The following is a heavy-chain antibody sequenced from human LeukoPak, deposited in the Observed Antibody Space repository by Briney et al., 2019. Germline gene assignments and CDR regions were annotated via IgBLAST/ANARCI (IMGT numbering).Heavy chain of an antibody. CDR3: ASERKELPAFFDY. D-gene: IGHD1-7*01. J-gene: IGHJ4*02. CDR2: IHYSGST. CDR1: GGSISSSSYY. Sequence: SETLSLTCTVSGGSISSSSYYWGWIRQPPGKGLEWIGSIHYSGSTYNNPSLNSRVTISVNMSKSQLSLKLSSVTAADTAVYHCASERKELPAFFDYWGQGTLVTVSS. V-gene: IGHV4-39*01.